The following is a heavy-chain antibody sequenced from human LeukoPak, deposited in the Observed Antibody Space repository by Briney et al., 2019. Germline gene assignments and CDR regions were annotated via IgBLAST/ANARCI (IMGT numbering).Heavy chain of an antibody. J-gene: IGHJ4*02. D-gene: IGHD4-23*01. CDR2: IYSGTT. CDR3: ARGQRWSDH. V-gene: IGHV4-59*01. CDR1: GVSINSYY. Sequence: SETLSLTCTVSGVSINSYYWSWIRQPPGKGLEWIGNIYSGTTNYNPSLRSRVTILLDTSKNQLSLRLSSVTVADTAIYYCARGQRWSDHWGQGTLVTVSP.